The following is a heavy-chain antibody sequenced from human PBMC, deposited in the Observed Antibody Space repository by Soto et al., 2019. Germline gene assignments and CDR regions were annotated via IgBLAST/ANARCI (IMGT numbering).Heavy chain of an antibody. CDR3: VSCSGGSCYSPFDY. Sequence: GGSLRLYCSASGLTFSSNWMSCVRQAPGKGLEWVANIKQDGSEKYYVDSVKGRFTISRDNAKNSLYLQMNSLRAEDTAVYYCVSCSGGSCYSPFDYWGQGTLVTVSS. V-gene: IGHV3-7*01. J-gene: IGHJ4*02. CDR1: GLTFSSNW. D-gene: IGHD2-15*01. CDR2: IKQDGSEK.